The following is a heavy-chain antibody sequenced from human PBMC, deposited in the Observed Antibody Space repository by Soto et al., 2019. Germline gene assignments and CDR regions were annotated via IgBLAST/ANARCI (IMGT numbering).Heavy chain of an antibody. J-gene: IGHJ4*02. CDR2: IHYSGATP. V-gene: IGHV1-46*01. CDR1: GYTFTNYY. CDR3: ARVDCSGGSCYPTFDY. D-gene: IGHD2-15*01. Sequence: ASVKVSCKASGYTFTNYYMHWVRQAPGQGLEWMGVIHYSGATPTYAQKFQGRVTMARDTSTSTVYVELSSLTSEDTAVYYCARVDCSGGSCYPTFDYWGQGTLVTVSS.